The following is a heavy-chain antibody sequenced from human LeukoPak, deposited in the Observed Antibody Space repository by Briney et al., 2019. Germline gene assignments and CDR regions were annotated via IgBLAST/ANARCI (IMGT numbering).Heavy chain of an antibody. V-gene: IGHV3-66*01. D-gene: IGHD3-22*01. J-gene: IGHJ4*02. CDR3: ARGLGSGYYND. Sequence: GGSLRPSCAASGFTVSSNYMTWVRQAPGKGLEWVSTIYTGGSTYYADSVKDRFTISRDNSKNTLYLQMNSLRAEDTAVYYCARGLGSGYYNDWGQGTLVTVSS. CDR2: IYTGGST. CDR1: GFTVSSNY.